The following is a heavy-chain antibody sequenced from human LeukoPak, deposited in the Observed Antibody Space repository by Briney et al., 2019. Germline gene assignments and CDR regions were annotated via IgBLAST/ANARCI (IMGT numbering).Heavy chain of an antibody. Sequence: ASVKVSCKASGGTFSSYAISWVRQAPGQGLEWMGGIIPIFGTANYAQKFQGRVTMTRDTSTSTVYMELSSLRSEDTAVYYCARGRDNCGGDCYSGFDPWGQGTLVTVSS. CDR1: GGTFSSYA. J-gene: IGHJ5*02. D-gene: IGHD2-21*02. CDR2: IIPIFGTA. V-gene: IGHV1-69*05. CDR3: ARGRDNCGGDCYSGFDP.